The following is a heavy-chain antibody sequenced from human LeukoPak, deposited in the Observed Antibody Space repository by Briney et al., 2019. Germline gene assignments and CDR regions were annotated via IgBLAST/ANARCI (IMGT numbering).Heavy chain of an antibody. CDR3: ANHCSSTSCYTLLGY. CDR2: ISSSGSTI. J-gene: IGHJ4*02. Sequence: GGSLRLSCAASGFTFSDYYMSWIRQAPGKGLEWVSYISSSGSTIYYADSVKGRFTISRDNSKNTLYLQMNSLRAEDTAVYYCANHCSSTSCYTLLGYWGQGTLVTVSS. CDR1: GFTFSDYY. V-gene: IGHV3-11*01. D-gene: IGHD2-2*02.